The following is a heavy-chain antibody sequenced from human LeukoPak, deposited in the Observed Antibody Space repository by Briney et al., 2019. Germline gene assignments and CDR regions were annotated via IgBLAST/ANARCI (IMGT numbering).Heavy chain of an antibody. V-gene: IGHV3-53*01. CDR2: IYSGGST. J-gene: IGHJ4*02. D-gene: IGHD6-19*01. CDR1: GFTVSSNY. Sequence: AGGSLRLSCAASGFTVSSNYMSWVRQAPGKGLEWVSVIYSGGSTYYADSVKGRFTISRDNSKNTLYLQMNSPRAEDTAVYYCARVYSSGWYYDYWGQGTLVTVSS. CDR3: ARVYSSGWYYDY.